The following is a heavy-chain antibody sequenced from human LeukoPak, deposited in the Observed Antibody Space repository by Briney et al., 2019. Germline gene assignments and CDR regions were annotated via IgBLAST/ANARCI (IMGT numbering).Heavy chain of an antibody. J-gene: IGHJ4*02. CDR1: GFTFSSYG. D-gene: IGHD3-10*01. CDR3: ARGILWFGELSLDY. V-gene: IGHV3-33*01. CDR2: IWYDGSNK. Sequence: GGPLRLFCAASGFTFSSYGMHRVRKPPGKQLESVAVIWYDGSNKYYADSVKGRFTISRDNSKNTLYLQMNSLRAEDTAVYYCARGILWFGELSLDYWGQGTLVTVSS.